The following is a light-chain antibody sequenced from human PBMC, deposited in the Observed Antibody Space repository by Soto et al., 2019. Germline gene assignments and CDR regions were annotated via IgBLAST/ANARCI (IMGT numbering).Light chain of an antibody. CDR3: KQYGHSLS. CDR1: QSVSSSY. V-gene: IGKV3-20*01. CDR2: GAS. J-gene: IGKJ4*01. Sequence: EIVLTQSPGTLSLSPGEGATLSCRASQSVSSSYLAWYQQKPGRAPRLLIHGASSRATGIPDRFSGSGAGKEFTLTISSLEPEYFAVYVCKQYGHSLSLGGGTKVAIK.